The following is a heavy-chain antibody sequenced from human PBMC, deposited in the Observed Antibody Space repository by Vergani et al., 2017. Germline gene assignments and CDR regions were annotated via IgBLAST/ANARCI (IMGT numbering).Heavy chain of an antibody. D-gene: IGHD3-16*01. Sequence: QVQLVQSGAEVKKPGSSVKVSCKASGYTFTSYYMHWVRQAPGQGLEWMGIINPSGGSTSYAQKFQGRVTMTRDTSTSTVYMELSSLRSEDTAVYYCAREGAIRGNGGPSQGYWGQGTLVTVSS. CDR2: INPSGGST. CDR1: GYTFTSYY. V-gene: IGHV1-46*01. J-gene: IGHJ4*02. CDR3: AREGAIRGNGGPSQGY.